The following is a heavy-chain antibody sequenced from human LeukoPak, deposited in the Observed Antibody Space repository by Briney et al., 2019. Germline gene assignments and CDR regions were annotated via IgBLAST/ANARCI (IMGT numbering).Heavy chain of an antibody. V-gene: IGHV3-74*01. CDR3: ARDYVGGFGTTPFGY. CDR2: INSDGSST. D-gene: IGHD1-1*01. Sequence: QAGGSLRPSCAASGFTFSSYWMHWVRQAPGKGLVWVSRINSDGSSTSYADSVKGRFTISRDNAKNTLYLQMNSLRAEDTAVYYCARDYVGGFGTTPFGYWGQGTLVTVSS. CDR1: GFTFSSYW. J-gene: IGHJ4*02.